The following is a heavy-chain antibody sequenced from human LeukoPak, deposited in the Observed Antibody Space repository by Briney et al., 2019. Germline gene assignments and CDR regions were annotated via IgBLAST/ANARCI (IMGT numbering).Heavy chain of an antibody. CDR3: ARVWKEGSGYYYGMDV. D-gene: IGHD6-25*01. CDR2: ISYDGSNK. J-gene: IGHJ6*02. CDR1: GFTFSSYA. Sequence: GGSLRLSCAASGFTFSSYAMHWVRQAPGKGLEWVAVISYDGSNKYYADSVKGRFTISRDNSKNTLYLQMNSLRAEDTAVYYCARVWKEGSGYYYGMDVWGQGTTVTVSS. V-gene: IGHV3-30-3*01.